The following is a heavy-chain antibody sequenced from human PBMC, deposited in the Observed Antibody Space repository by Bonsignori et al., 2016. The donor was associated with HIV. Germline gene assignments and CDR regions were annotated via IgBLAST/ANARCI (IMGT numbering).Heavy chain of an antibody. CDR3: ARVGGYDSSGYYPYNWFDP. D-gene: IGHD3-22*01. V-gene: IGHV4-30-2*01. J-gene: IGHJ5*02. Sequence: WIRQPPGKGLEWIGYIYHSGSTYYNPSLKSRVTISVDRSKNQFSLKLSSVTAADTAVYYCARVGGYDSSGYYPYNWFDPWGQGTLVTVSS. CDR2: IYHSGST.